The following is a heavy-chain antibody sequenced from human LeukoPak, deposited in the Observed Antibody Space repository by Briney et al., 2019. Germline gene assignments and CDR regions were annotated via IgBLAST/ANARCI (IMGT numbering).Heavy chain of an antibody. CDR1: GGTFSSYA. J-gene: IGHJ4*02. CDR3: ASGRSSSIVVVPAAPIDY. V-gene: IGHV1-69*13. CDR2: IIPIFGTA. Sequence: SVKVSCKASGGTFSSYAISWVRQAPGQGLEWMGGIIPIFGTANYAQKFQGRVTITADESTSTAYMELSSLRSEDTAVYYCASGRSSSIVVVPAAPIDYWGQGTLVTVSS. D-gene: IGHD2-2*01.